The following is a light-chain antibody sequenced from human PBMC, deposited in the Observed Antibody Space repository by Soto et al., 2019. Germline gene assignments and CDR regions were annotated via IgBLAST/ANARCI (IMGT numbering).Light chain of an antibody. CDR3: QQYYDWYT. CDR2: DAS. J-gene: IGKJ2*01. V-gene: IGKV3-15*01. CDR1: QSVGSR. Sequence: VVMTQSPSTLSVSPGERATLSCRASQSVGSRLAWYQQNPGQAPRLLIYDASTRATGIPARFSGSGSGTEFTLTISSLQSEYFAFYYCQQYYDWYTFGQGTKL.